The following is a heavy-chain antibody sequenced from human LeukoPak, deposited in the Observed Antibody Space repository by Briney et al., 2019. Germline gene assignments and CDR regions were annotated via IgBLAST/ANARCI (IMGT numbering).Heavy chain of an antibody. CDR2: ISANAVST. Sequence: GGSLRLSCADSRFTFSSYAMNWVRQAPGKGLEWVSGISANAVSTYYADSVKGRFTISRDNSKNTLYLHMDRLGTEDTAVYYCASMPSTEIYYFYYMDVWGKGTTVTVSS. V-gene: IGHV3-23*01. CDR1: RFTFSSYA. D-gene: IGHD2-2*01. CDR3: ASMPSTEIYYFYYMDV. J-gene: IGHJ6*03.